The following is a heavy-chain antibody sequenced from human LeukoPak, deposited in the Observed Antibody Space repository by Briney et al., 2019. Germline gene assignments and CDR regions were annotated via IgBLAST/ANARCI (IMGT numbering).Heavy chain of an antibody. CDR2: INHSGST. Sequence: SETLSLTCAVYGGSFSGYYWSWIRQPPGKGLEWIGEINHSGSTNYNPSLKSRVTISVDTSKNQFSLKLTSVTAADTAVYYCASRETGTPTYYFEYWGQGSLVTVSS. CDR1: GGSFSGYY. V-gene: IGHV4-34*01. CDR3: ASRETGTPTYYFEY. J-gene: IGHJ4*02. D-gene: IGHD1-1*01.